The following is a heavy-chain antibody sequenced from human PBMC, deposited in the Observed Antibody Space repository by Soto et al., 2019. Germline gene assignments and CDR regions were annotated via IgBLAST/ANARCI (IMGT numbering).Heavy chain of an antibody. CDR2: IYYSGST. CDR1: GGSISSSSYY. Sequence: SETLSLTCTVSGGSISSSSYYWGWIRQPPGKGLEWIGSIYYSGSTYYNPSLKSRITISVDTSKNQFSLKLSSVTAADTAVYYCASRKSGLPFEDWGQGIRVTVSS. D-gene: IGHD3-16*01. V-gene: IGHV4-39*01. CDR3: ASRKSGLPFED. J-gene: IGHJ4*02.